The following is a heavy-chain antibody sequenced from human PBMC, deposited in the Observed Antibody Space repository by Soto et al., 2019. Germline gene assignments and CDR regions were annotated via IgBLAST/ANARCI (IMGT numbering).Heavy chain of an antibody. CDR3: SGHPDSDYKDRHASSEP. J-gene: IGHJ5*02. CDR2: IIPIIGII. Sequence: SVKLSCKASGVTFSSYSITWARQATGQGLEWMGRIIPIIGIINYAQKFQVRGTVSADIVAGTAVRELTVLRSDDTAVYFCSGHPDSDYKDRHASSEPWGQGTLDPVAS. V-gene: IGHV1-69*02. D-gene: IGHD4-4*01. CDR1: GVTFSSYS.